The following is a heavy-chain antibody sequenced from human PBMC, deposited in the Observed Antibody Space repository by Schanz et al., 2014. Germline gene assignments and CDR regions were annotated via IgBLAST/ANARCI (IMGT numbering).Heavy chain of an antibody. V-gene: IGHV1-69*04. D-gene: IGHD2-15*01. CDR2: IIPSLGLA. Sequence: QVQLVQSGAEVKKPGASVKVSCKASGYTFTSYGINWVRQAPGQGLEWMGRIIPSLGLAKYEQKFQDKVTITADTSTTTAYMELRSLRSDDTAVYYCARDPTVTPRHERHFDYWGQGTLVTVSS. CDR1: GYTFTSYG. J-gene: IGHJ4*02. CDR3: ARDPTVTPRHERHFDY.